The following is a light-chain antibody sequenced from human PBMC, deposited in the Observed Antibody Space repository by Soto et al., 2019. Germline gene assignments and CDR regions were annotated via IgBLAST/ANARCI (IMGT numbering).Light chain of an antibody. CDR1: SSDVGGYNR. CDR3: NSYAGNSWV. J-gene: IGLJ3*02. V-gene: IGLV2-8*01. Sequence: QSVLTQPPSASGSPGQPVSISCTGTSSDVGGYNRVSWYQHHPGKAPKLIIYEVFKLPSGVPDRFSGSKSGNTASLTVSGLQAEDEADYYCNSYAGNSWVFGGGTKLTVL. CDR2: EVF.